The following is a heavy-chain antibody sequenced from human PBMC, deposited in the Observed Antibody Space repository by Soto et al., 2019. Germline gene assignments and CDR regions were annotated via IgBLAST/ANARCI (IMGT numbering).Heavy chain of an antibody. CDR3: ARINSSSLDGWFDP. CDR1: GGSISSGGYY. J-gene: IGHJ5*02. V-gene: IGHV4-31*03. CDR2: IYYSGST. Sequence: LSLTCTVSGGSISSGGYYWSWIRQHPGKGLEWIGYIYYSGSTYYNPSLKSRVTISVDTSKNQFSLKLSSVTAADTAVYYCARINSSSLDGWFDPWGRGTLVTVSS. D-gene: IGHD6-13*01.